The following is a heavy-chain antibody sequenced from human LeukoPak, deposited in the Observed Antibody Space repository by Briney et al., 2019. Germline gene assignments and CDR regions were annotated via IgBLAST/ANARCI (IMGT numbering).Heavy chain of an antibody. J-gene: IGHJ4*02. V-gene: IGHV4-34*01. CDR3: ARGYYGSGSYYKTLFPKYYFDY. CDR2: INHSGST. CDR1: GGSFSGYY. Sequence: SETLSLTCAVYGGSFSGYYWSWIRQPPGKGLEWIGEINHSGSTNYNPSLKSRVTISVDTSKNQFSLKLSSVTAADTAVYYCARGYYGSGSYYKTLFPKYYFDYWGQGTLVTVSS. D-gene: IGHD3-10*01.